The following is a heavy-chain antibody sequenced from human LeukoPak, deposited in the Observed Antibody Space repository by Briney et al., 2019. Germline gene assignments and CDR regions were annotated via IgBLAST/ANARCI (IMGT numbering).Heavy chain of an antibody. CDR3: ARGGFDTQQLYY. D-gene: IGHD6-13*01. J-gene: IGHJ4*02. Sequence: ASVRVSCKASGYTFTGYYMHWVRQAPGQGLEWMGWISAYNGNTNYAQKLQGRVTMTTDTSTSTAYMELRSLRSDDTAVYYCARGGFDTQQLYYWGQGTLVTVSS. V-gene: IGHV1-18*04. CDR2: ISAYNGNT. CDR1: GYTFTGYY.